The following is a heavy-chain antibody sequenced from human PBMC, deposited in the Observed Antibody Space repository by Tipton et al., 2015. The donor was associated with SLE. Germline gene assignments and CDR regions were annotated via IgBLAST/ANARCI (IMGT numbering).Heavy chain of an antibody. CDR2: ISWDSETI. CDR3: AREECSGGSCFDF. Sequence: SLRLSCVASGFSFGDFGMFWVRQRPGKGLEWVSGISWDSETIDYGDSVKGRFTVSRDNAKNSLFLQMNSLRTEDTAVYFCAREECSGGSCFDFWGQGTLVTVSS. V-gene: IGHV3-9*01. D-gene: IGHD2-15*01. J-gene: IGHJ4*02. CDR1: GFSFGDFG.